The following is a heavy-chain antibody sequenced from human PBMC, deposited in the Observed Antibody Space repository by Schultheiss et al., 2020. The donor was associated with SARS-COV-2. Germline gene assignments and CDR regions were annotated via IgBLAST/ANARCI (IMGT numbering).Heavy chain of an antibody. CDR2: ISAYNGNT. Sequence: ASVKVSCKASGYTFTSYGISWVRQAPGQGLEWMGWISAYNGNTNYAQKFQGRVTITADKSTSTAYMELRSLRSDDTAVYYCARQKGQPSIDYWGQGTLVTVSS. V-gene: IGHV1-18*01. CDR3: ARQKGQPSIDY. D-gene: IGHD1-14*01. CDR1: GYTFTSYG. J-gene: IGHJ4*02.